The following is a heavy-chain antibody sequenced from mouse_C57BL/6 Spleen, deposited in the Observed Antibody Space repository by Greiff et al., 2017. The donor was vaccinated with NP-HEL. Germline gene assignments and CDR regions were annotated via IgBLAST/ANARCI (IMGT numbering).Heavy chain of an antibody. V-gene: IGHV5-4*01. J-gene: IGHJ3*01. D-gene: IGHD2-3*01. CDR1: GFTFSSYA. Sequence: EVHLVESGGGLVKPGGSLKLSCAASGFTFSSYAMSWVRQTPEKRLEWVATISDGGSYTYYPDNVKGRFTIARDNAKNNLYLQMSHLKSEDTAMYYCARLYDGYPLFAYWGQGTLVTVSA. CDR2: ISDGGSYT. CDR3: ARLYDGYPLFAY.